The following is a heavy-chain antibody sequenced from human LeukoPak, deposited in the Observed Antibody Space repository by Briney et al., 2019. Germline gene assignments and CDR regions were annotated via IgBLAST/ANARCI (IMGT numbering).Heavy chain of an antibody. CDR2: ISSRSNYI. CDR3: ARDYLGFGESGFDY. D-gene: IGHD3-10*01. J-gene: IGHJ4*02. CDR1: GFSFSDHN. V-gene: IGHV3-21*01. Sequence: GGSLRLSCAVSGFSFSDHNMNWVRQAPGKRLEWVASISSRSNYIYYAHSLKGRVTVSRDNARNSLFLQMTSLRAEDTAVYYCARDYLGFGESGFDYWGQGTQVIVSS.